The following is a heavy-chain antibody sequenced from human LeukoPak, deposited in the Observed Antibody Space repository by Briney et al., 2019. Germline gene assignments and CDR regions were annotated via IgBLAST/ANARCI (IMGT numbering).Heavy chain of an antibody. CDR2: IYYSGST. J-gene: IGHJ3*02. CDR1: GGSISSSIYY. D-gene: IGHD3-10*01. Sequence: SSETLSLTCTVSGGSISSSIYYWGWIRQPPGKGLEWIGSIYYSGSTYYNPSLKSRVTISIDTSKNQFSLKLSSVTAADTAVYYCASEPYGSGSFLGAFDIWGQGTMVTVSS. V-gene: IGHV4-39*01. CDR3: ASEPYGSGSFLGAFDI.